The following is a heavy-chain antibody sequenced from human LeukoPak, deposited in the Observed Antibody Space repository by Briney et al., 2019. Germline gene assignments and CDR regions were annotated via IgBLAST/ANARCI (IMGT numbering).Heavy chain of an antibody. J-gene: IGHJ4*02. D-gene: IGHD3-10*01. CDR3: ARDITMVRGVTQGLDY. CDR2: IWYDGSNK. CDR1: GFTFSSYG. V-gene: IGHV3-33*01. Sequence: GGSLRLSCAASGFTFSSYGMHWVRQAPGKGLEWVAVIWYDGSNKYYAGSVKGRFTISRDNSKNTLYLQMNSLRAEDTAVYYCARDITMVRGVTQGLDYWGQGTLVTVSS.